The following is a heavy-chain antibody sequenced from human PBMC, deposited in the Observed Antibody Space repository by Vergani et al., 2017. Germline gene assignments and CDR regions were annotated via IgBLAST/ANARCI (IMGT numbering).Heavy chain of an antibody. V-gene: IGHV4-38-2*02. Sequence: QVQLQESGPGLVKPSETLSLTCTVSGYSISSGYYWGWIRQPPGKGLEWIGSIYHSGSTYYNPSLKSRVTISVDTSKNQFSLKLSSVTAADTAVYYCARQAAAAGKDFDYWGQGTLVTVSS. J-gene: IGHJ4*02. D-gene: IGHD6-13*01. CDR1: GYSISSGYY. CDR3: ARQAAAAGKDFDY. CDR2: IYHSGST.